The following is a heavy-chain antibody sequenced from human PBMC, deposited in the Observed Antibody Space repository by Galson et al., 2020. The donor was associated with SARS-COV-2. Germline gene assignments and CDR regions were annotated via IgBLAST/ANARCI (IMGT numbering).Heavy chain of an antibody. CDR1: GGSFSGYY. J-gene: IGHJ3*02. V-gene: IGHV4-34*01. CDR2: INHSGST. CDR3: ARDRLYYDSSGYYAYDAFDI. D-gene: IGHD3-22*01. Sequence: SETLSLTCAVYGGSFSGYYWSWIRQPPGKGLEWIGEINHSGSTNYNPSLKSRVTISVDTSKNQFSLKLSSVTAADTAVYYCARDRLYYDSSGYYAYDAFDIWGQGTMVTVSS.